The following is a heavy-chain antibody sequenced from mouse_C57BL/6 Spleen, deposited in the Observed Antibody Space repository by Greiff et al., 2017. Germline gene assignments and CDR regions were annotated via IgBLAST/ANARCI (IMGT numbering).Heavy chain of an antibody. Sequence: VQLQQPGAELVKPGASVKMSCKASGYTFTSYWITWVKQRPGQGLEWIGDIYPGSGSTNYNEKFKSKATLTVDPSSSTAYMQLSSLTSEDAAVYYCARRVDYDVSSWFAYWGQGTLVTVSA. CDR1: GYTFTSYW. CDR3: ARRVDYDVSSWFAY. CDR2: IYPGSGST. V-gene: IGHV1-55*01. J-gene: IGHJ3*01. D-gene: IGHD2-3*01.